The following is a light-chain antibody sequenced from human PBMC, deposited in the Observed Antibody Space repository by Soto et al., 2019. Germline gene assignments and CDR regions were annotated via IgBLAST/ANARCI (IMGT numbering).Light chain of an antibody. CDR3: QQYSSSPIT. CDR1: QSIGSSY. CDR2: GAS. V-gene: IGKV3-20*01. Sequence: VLTQSPGTLSLYPGERATLSCRASQSIGSSYLAWYQQKPGQAPRLLIYGASSRATGIPDRFSGGGSGTDFSLTISRLDPEDFAVYYCQQYSSSPITFGQGTRLEI. J-gene: IGKJ5*01.